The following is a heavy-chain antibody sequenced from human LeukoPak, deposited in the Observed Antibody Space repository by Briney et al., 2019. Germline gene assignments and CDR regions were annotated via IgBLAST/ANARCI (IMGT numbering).Heavy chain of an antibody. CDR1: GYTFTSYG. CDR2: ISAYNGNT. D-gene: IGHD2-8*01. V-gene: IGHV1-18*01. Sequence: RASVKVSCKASGYTFTSYGISWVRQAPGQGLEWMGWISAYNGNTNYAQKLQGRVTMTTDTSTSTAYMELRSLRSDDTAVYYCARDEYCTNGVCYTGAYYYYGMVVWGQGTTVTVSS. CDR3: ARDEYCTNGVCYTGAYYYYGMVV. J-gene: IGHJ6*02.